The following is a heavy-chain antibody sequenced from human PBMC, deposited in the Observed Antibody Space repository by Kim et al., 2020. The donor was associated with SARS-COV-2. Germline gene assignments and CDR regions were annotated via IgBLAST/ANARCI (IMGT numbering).Heavy chain of an antibody. CDR3: ARVGKYGGNIPVSPVLYYFDC. J-gene: IGHJ4*02. D-gene: IGHD2-15*01. V-gene: IGHV4-59*13. Sequence: SETLSLTCTVSGGSISSYYWSWIWQPPGKGLEWIGYIYYSGSTNYNPYLKSRGTISVDTSKNQFSLKLSPVTAAAAAVYYCARVGKYGGNIPVSPVLYYFDCWGQGTLVPVPS. CDR1: GGSISSYY. CDR2: IYYSGST.